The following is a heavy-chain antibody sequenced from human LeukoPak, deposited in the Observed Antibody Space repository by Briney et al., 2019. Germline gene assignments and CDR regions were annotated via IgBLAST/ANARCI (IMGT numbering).Heavy chain of an antibody. V-gene: IGHV4-34*01. Sequence: SETLSLTCAVYGGSFSGYYWSWIRQPPGKGLEWIGEINHSGSTNYNPSLKSRVTISVDTSKNQFSLKLSSVTAADTAVYYCARIDRYYYDSSGYSDYWGQGTLVTASS. J-gene: IGHJ4*02. D-gene: IGHD3-22*01. CDR2: INHSGST. CDR1: GGSFSGYY. CDR3: ARIDRYYYDSSGYSDY.